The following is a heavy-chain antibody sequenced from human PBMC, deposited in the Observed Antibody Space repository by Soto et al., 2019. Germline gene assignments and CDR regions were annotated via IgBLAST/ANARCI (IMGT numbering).Heavy chain of an antibody. V-gene: IGHV3-15*01. Sequence: GGSLRLSCAASGFTFSNAWMNWVRQAPGKGLEWVGRIKTKSTGGTTEYAAPVKGRFTIARDDSTSTLFLQMNNLEAEDTAVYYCSTYADGWAYYPNWGQGTLVTVSS. D-gene: IGHD2-2*01. CDR1: GFTFSNAW. J-gene: IGHJ4*02. CDR3: STYADGWAYYPN. CDR2: IKTKSTGGTT.